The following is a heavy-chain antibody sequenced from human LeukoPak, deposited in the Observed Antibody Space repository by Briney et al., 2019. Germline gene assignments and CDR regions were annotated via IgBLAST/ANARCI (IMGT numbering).Heavy chain of an antibody. Sequence: PSETLSFTCTVAGASISSYYWGWIRQPPGKGLEWVGYIYYSGSPNYNPSLKTRVTISVDTSKTQFSLKLSSVTAADTAVYYCARGDSGYDSLGGYYYYMDVWVKGTKVTVSS. D-gene: IGHD5-12*01. J-gene: IGHJ6*03. CDR1: GASISSYY. CDR3: ARGDSGYDSLGGYYYYMDV. CDR2: IYYSGSP. V-gene: IGHV4-59*01.